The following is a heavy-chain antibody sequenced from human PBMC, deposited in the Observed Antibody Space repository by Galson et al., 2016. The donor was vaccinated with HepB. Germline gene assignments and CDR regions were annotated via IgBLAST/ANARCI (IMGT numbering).Heavy chain of an antibody. CDR1: GFTLPNSA. CDR2: IAVGSGNT. CDR3: AAARDSSGYYEFDY. V-gene: IGHV1-58*01. J-gene: IGHJ4*02. Sequence: SVKVSCKASGFTLPNSAVQWVRQAGGQPLEWIGWIAVGSGNTHYPQKFQERLTITGDMSTSTAYMELSSLRSDDTAVYYCAAARDSSGYYEFDYWGQGTLVTVSS. D-gene: IGHD3-22*01.